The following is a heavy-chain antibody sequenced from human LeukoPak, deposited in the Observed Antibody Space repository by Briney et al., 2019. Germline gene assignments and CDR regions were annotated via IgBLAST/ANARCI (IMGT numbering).Heavy chain of an antibody. J-gene: IGHJ3*02. D-gene: IGHD6-19*01. CDR3: ARERRVEVAARKTVAFEM. CDR2: INHSGRS. CDR1: GGSFNEYH. V-gene: IGHV4-34*01. Sequence: PSETLSLTCAVYGGSFNEYHWSWIRQPPGKRLEWIGEINHSGRSHYHPSLEGRVTILVDEYKNQFSLKMKSVPAAGTAVYYCARERRVEVAARKTVAFEMWGQGTMVTVSS.